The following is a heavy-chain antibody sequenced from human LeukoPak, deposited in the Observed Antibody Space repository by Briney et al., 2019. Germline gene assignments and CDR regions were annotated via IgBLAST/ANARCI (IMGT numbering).Heavy chain of an antibody. J-gene: IGHJ5*02. V-gene: IGHV4-34*01. CDR2: INHSGST. D-gene: IGHD3-22*01. CDR1: GVSFSGYY. CDR3: ARGASGYWFDP. Sequence: SETLSLTCAVYGVSFSGYYWSWIRQPPGKGLEWIGEINHSGSTNYNPSLKNRVTISVDTSKNQFSLKLSSVTAADTAVYYCARGASGYWFDPWGQGTLVTVSS.